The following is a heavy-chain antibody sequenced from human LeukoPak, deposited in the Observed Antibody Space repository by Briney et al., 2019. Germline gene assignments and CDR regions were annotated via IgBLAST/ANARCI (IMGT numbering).Heavy chain of an antibody. Sequence: SETLSLTCAVYGGSFSGYYWSWIRQPPGKGLEWIGEINHSGSTNYIPSLKSRVTISVDTSKNQFSLKLSSVTAADTAVYYCAAGGYSYGFLYWGQGTLVTVSS. V-gene: IGHV4-34*01. CDR3: AAGGYSYGFLY. CDR2: INHSGST. D-gene: IGHD5-18*01. CDR1: GGSFSGYY. J-gene: IGHJ4*02.